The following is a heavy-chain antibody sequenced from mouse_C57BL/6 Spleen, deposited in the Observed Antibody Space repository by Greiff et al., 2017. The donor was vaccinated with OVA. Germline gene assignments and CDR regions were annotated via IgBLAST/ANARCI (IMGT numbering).Heavy chain of an antibody. CDR3: ALYYDYVFAY. D-gene: IGHD2-4*01. V-gene: IGHV1-82*01. Sequence: QVQGVESGPELVKPGASVQISCKASGYAFSSSWMNWVKQRPGKGLEWIGRIYPGDGDTNYYGKFKGKATLTADKSSSTAYMQLSSLTSEDSAVYFCALYYDYVFAYWGQGTLVTVSA. J-gene: IGHJ3*01. CDR1: GYAFSSSW. CDR2: IYPGDGDT.